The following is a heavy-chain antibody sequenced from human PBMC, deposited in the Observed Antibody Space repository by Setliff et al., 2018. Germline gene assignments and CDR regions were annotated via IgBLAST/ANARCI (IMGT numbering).Heavy chain of an antibody. D-gene: IGHD3-10*01. J-gene: IGHJ3*02. V-gene: IGHV1-2*06. CDR3: ARPRSNYNRGAFSI. CDR1: GYSFIDYY. CDR2: VNPKNGGI. Sequence: ASVKVSCKASGYSFIDYYIHWVRQAPGQGPGWMGRVNPKNGGILYSQKFEGRVSMTGDRTISTVYMDLRSLTFDDTAVYYCARPRSNYNRGAFSIWGQGTMVTVSS.